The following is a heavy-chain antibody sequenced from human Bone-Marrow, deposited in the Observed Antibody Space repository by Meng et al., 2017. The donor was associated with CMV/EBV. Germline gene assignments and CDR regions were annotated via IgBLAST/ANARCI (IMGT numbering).Heavy chain of an antibody. CDR1: GYSISSGYY. Sequence: SETLSLTCTVSGYSISSGYYWGWIRQPPGKGLEWIGSIYHSGSTYYNPSLKSRVTISVDTSKNQFSLKLSSVTAADTAGYYCARAGFWSGYYRYYFDYWGQGTLVTVSS. V-gene: IGHV4-38-2*02. CDR2: IYHSGST. CDR3: ARAGFWSGYYRYYFDY. J-gene: IGHJ4*02. D-gene: IGHD3-3*01.